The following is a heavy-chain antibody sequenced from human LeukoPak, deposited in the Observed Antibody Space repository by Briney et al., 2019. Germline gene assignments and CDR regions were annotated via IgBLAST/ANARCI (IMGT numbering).Heavy chain of an antibody. CDR3: ARGGIAAAGRVGYFDY. V-gene: IGHV1-69*05. D-gene: IGHD6-13*01. CDR2: IIPIFGTA. Sequence: SVTVSCKASGGTFSSYAISWVRLAPGQGLEWMGGIIPIFGTANYAQKFQGRVTITTDESTSTAYMELSSLRSEDTAVYYCARGGIAAAGRVGYFDYWGQGTLVTVSS. CDR1: GGTFSSYA. J-gene: IGHJ4*02.